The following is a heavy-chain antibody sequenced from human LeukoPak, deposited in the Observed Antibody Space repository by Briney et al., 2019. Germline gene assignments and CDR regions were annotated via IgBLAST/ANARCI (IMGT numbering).Heavy chain of an antibody. V-gene: IGHV3-7*03. CDR3: AKYAPPTTVVTRFFDY. Sequence: GGSLRLSCATSGFTFSSNWMSWVRHVPGRGLDWVANIKPDGSAEYYAASVKGRFTVSRDNAKNSLYLQMNSLRVEDTAVYYCAKYAPPTTVVTRFFDYWGQGTLVTVSS. CDR2: IKPDGSAE. CDR1: GFTFSSNW. D-gene: IGHD4-23*01. J-gene: IGHJ4*02.